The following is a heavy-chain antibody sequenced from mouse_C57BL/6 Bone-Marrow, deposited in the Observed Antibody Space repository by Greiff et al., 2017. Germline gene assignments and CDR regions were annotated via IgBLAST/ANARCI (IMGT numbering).Heavy chain of an antibody. D-gene: IGHD2-1*01. Sequence: EVQLQQSGGGLVKPGGSLKLSCAASGFTFSDYGMHWVRQAPEKGLEWVAYISSGSSTIYYADTVKGRFTISRDNAKNTLFLQMTSLRSEDTAMYYCALYYGNYVFAYWGQGTLVTVSA. CDR3: ALYYGNYVFAY. J-gene: IGHJ3*01. V-gene: IGHV5-17*01. CDR1: GFTFSDYG. CDR2: ISSGSSTI.